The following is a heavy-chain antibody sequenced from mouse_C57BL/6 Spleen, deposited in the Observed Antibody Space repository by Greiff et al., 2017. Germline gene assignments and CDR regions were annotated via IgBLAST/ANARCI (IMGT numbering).Heavy chain of an antibody. D-gene: IGHD2-5*01. CDR1: GFTFSDYG. CDR2: ISSGSSTI. Sequence: EVQRVESGGGLVKPGGSLKLSCAASGFTFSDYGMHWVRQAPEKGLEWVAYISSGSSTIYYADTVKGRFTISRDNAKNTLFLHMTSLRSEDTAMYYCARYYSNYYYAMDCWGQGTSVTVSS. J-gene: IGHJ4*01. V-gene: IGHV5-17*01. CDR3: ARYYSNYYYAMDC.